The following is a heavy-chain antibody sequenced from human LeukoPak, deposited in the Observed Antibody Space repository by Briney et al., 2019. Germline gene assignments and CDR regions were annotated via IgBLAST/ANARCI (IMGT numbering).Heavy chain of an antibody. D-gene: IGHD3-3*01. CDR2: MYYSGST. CDR3: ARSYGFWSACRGAFDI. J-gene: IGHJ3*02. V-gene: IGHV4-59*01. CDR1: GGSISSYY. Sequence: SETLSLTCTVSGGSISSYYWSWIRQPPGKGLEWIGYMYYSGSTNYNPSLKSRVTISVDTSKNQFSLKVSSVTAADTAVYYCARSYGFWSACRGAFDIWGEGTIVTVSS.